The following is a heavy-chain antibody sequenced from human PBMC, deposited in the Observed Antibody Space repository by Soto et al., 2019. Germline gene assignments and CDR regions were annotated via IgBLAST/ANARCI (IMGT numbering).Heavy chain of an antibody. D-gene: IGHD3-22*01. Sequence: RGSLILSCASSVFTFSDYYMSWIRQAPGKGLEWVSYISSSGSTIYYADSVKGRFTISRDNAKNSLYLQMNSLRAEDTAVYYCARAPSGSGYIKGLDYWGQGTLVTVS. CDR1: VFTFSDYY. V-gene: IGHV3-11*01. CDR3: ARAPSGSGYIKGLDY. J-gene: IGHJ4*02. CDR2: ISSSGSTI.